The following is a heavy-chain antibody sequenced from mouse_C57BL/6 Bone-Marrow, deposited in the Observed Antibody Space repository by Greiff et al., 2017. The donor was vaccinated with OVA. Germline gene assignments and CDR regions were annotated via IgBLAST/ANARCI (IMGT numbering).Heavy chain of an antibody. CDR3: ARGGGYWYFDV. CDR1: GYAFSSSW. Sequence: QVQLQQSGPELVKPWASVKISCKASGYAFSSSWMNWVKQRPGKGLEWIGRIYPGDGDTNYNGKFKGKATLTADKSSSTAYMQLSSLTSEDSAVYFCARGGGYWYFDVWGTGTTVTVSS. J-gene: IGHJ1*03. V-gene: IGHV1-82*01. CDR2: IYPGDGDT.